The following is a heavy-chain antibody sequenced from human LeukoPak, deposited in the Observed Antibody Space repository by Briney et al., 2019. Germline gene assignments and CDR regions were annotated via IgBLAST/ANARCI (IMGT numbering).Heavy chain of an antibody. CDR1: GYSFTNFW. J-gene: IGHJ6*03. CDR2: IYPGDSDI. V-gene: IGHV5-51*01. CDR3: ARQLAAPGPQFYYYYYYMDV. D-gene: IGHD6-13*01. Sequence: GESLKISCKGSGYSFTNFWIGWVRQMPGKGLEWMGIIYPGDSDIRYSPSFQGQVTISADKSISTAYLQWSSLKASDTAIYYCARQLAAPGPQFYYYYYYMDVWGKGTTVTVSS.